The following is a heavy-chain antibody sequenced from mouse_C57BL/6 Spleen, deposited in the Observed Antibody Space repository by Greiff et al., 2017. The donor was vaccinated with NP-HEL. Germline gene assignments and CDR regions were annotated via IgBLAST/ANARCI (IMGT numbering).Heavy chain of an antibody. V-gene: IGHV5-6*01. CDR1: GFTFSSYG. CDR2: ISSGGSYT. CDR3: ARQGGLYFDY. D-gene: IGHD2-13*01. J-gene: IGHJ2*01. Sequence: EVMLVESGGDLVKPGGSLKLSCAASGFTFSSYGMSWVRQTPDKRLEWVATISSGGSYTYYPDSVQGRFTISRDNAKNTLYLQMSSLKSEDTAMYYCARQGGLYFDYWGQGTTLTVSS.